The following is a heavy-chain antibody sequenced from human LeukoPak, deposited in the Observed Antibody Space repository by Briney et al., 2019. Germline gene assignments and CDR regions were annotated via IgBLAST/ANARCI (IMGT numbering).Heavy chain of an antibody. CDR2: ISSSSSYI. CDR3: AREVDYYYYGMDV. V-gene: IGHV3-21*01. J-gene: IGHJ6*02. D-gene: IGHD5-12*01. CDR1: GFTVSSYS. Sequence: GGSLRLSCAASGFTVSSYSMNWVRQAPGKGLEWVSSISSSSSYIYYADSVKGRFTISRDNAKNSLYLQMNSLRAEDTAVYYCAREVDYYYYGMDVWGQGTTVTVSS.